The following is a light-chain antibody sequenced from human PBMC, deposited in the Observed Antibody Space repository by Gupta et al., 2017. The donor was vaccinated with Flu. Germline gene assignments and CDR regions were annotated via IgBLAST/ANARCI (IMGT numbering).Light chain of an antibody. J-gene: IGKJ2*01. CDR1: HGVHNW. CDR3: QQANRILYT. V-gene: IGKV1-12*01. Sequence: DNQLTQSPSSVSAGVGDEVTITCRASHGVHNWLAWFQQKPGRAPRLLIYGASSLQRGVPSRFSGSGSGTDFTLTITSLQPEDSATYYCQQANRILYTFGQGTKLEI. CDR2: GAS.